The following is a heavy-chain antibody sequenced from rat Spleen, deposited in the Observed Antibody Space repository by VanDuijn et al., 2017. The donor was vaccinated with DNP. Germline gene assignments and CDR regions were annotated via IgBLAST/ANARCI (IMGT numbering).Heavy chain of an antibody. D-gene: IGHD1-12*02. Sequence: QVQLKESGPGLVQPSQTLSLTCTVSGLSLTSSSVSWIRQPPGKGLEWMGRVQSDGNTDYNSVLKSRLSISRDTSKSQVFLKMNSVQTEDTAMYFCARSQGYYYDGSYYPFAYWGQGTLVTVSS. V-gene: IGHV2-47*01. CDR2: VQSDGNT. CDR1: GLSLTSSS. CDR3: ARSQGYYYDGSYYPFAY. J-gene: IGHJ3*01.